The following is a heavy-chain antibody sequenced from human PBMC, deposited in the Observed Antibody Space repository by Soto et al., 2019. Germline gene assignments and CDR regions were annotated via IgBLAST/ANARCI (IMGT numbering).Heavy chain of an antibody. V-gene: IGHV4-59*01. CDR1: GGSISTYY. CDR3: ARPHGGSSGWDNWFDP. J-gene: IGHJ5*02. Sequence: SETLSLTCTVSGGSISTYYWSWVRQPPGKGLEWIGYIYHSGSTNYNPSLESRVTMSVDTSKNQFSLKLSSVTAADTAVYYCARPHGGSSGWDNWFDPWGQGTLVTVSS. CDR2: IYHSGST. D-gene: IGHD6-25*01.